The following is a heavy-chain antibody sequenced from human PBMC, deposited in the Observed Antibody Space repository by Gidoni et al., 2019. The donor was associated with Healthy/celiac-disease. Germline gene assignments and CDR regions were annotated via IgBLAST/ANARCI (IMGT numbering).Heavy chain of an antibody. CDR1: GFTFSSYE. V-gene: IGHV3-48*03. CDR3: ARVSDAFDI. Sequence: EVQLVESGGGLVQPGGSLRLPCAASGFTFSSYEMNWVRQAPGKGLEWVSYISSSGSTIYYADSVKGRFTISRDNAKNSLYLQMNSLRAEDTAVYYCARVSDAFDIWGQGTMVTVSS. CDR2: ISSSGSTI. J-gene: IGHJ3*02.